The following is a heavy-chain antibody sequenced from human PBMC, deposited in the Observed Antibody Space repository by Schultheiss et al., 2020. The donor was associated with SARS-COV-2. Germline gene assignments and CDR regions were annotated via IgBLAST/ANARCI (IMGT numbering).Heavy chain of an antibody. CDR1: GFTFGTYN. CDR2: IRSSGRDI. CDR3: ARTGFWSGYYDY. J-gene: IGHJ4*02. V-gene: IGHV3-21*01. D-gene: IGHD3-3*01. Sequence: GGSLRLSCAASGFTFGTYNMHWVRQAPGKGLEFVASIRSSGRDIYYADSMQGRFTVSRDNANNSLYLQMNSLRAEDTAVYYCARTGFWSGYYDYWGQGTLVTVSS.